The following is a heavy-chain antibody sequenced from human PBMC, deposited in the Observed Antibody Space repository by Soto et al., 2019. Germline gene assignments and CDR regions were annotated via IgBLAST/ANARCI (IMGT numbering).Heavy chain of an antibody. V-gene: IGHV4-31*03. J-gene: IGHJ4*02. CDR1: GGSISSGGYY. CDR2: IYYSGST. D-gene: IGHD3-10*01. Sequence: QVQLQESGPGLVKPSQTLSLTCTVSGGSISSGGYYWSWIRQHPGKGLEWIGYIYYSGSTYYNPSLKSRVTVSVDTSKDQFSLKLSSVTAADTAVYYCARGVTMVRGVIHPPYFDYWGQGTLVTVSS. CDR3: ARGVTMVRGVIHPPYFDY.